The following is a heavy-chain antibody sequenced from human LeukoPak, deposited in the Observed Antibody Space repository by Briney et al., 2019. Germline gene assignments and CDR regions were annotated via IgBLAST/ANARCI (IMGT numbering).Heavy chain of an antibody. Sequence: ASVKVSCKASGYTFTSYYMHWVRQAPGQGLEWMGIINPSGGSTSYAQKFQGRVTMTRDTSTSTVYMELSSLRSEDTAVYYCARGRSWFGESEIYFDYWGRGTLVTVSS. J-gene: IGHJ4*02. D-gene: IGHD3-10*01. V-gene: IGHV1-46*01. CDR1: GYTFTSYY. CDR2: INPSGGST. CDR3: ARGRSWFGESEIYFDY.